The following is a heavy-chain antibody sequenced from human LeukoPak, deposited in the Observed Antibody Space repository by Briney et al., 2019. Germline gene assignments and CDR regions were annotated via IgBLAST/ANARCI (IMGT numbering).Heavy chain of an antibody. CDR1: GGSISSYY. CDR3: AKITGEGEDYFDY. D-gene: IGHD7-27*01. V-gene: IGHV4-59*04. CDR2: IYHSGST. Sequence: SETLSLTCTVSGGSISSYYWSWIRQPPGKGLEWIGSIYHSGSTYYNPSLKSRVTISVDTSKNQFSLKLSSVTAADTAVYYCAKITGEGEDYFDYWGQGTLVTVSS. J-gene: IGHJ4*02.